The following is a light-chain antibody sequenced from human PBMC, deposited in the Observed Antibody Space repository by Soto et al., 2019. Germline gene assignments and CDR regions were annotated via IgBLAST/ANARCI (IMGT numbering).Light chain of an antibody. Sequence: QSALTQPRSVSGSPGQSVTISCTGTSSDVGGYNYVSWYQQHPGKAPKLIIYDVSKRPSGVPDRFSGSKSGNTASLTISGLQAEDEADYYCCSYAGSYTVFGGGTKLTVL. CDR1: SSDVGGYNY. J-gene: IGLJ3*02. CDR3: CSYAGSYTV. CDR2: DVS. V-gene: IGLV2-11*01.